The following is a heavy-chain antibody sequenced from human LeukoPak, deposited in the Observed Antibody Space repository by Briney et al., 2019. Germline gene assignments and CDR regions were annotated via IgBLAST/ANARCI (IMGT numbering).Heavy chain of an antibody. CDR2: ISSSSSYI. Sequence: GGSLGLSCAASGFTFSSYSMNWVRQAPGKGLEWVSSISSSSSYIYYADSVKGRFTISRDNAMNSLYLQMNSLRAEDTAVYYCARGRSDSSSWYLWNYWGQGTLVTVSS. J-gene: IGHJ4*02. CDR3: ARGRSDSSSWYLWNY. D-gene: IGHD6-13*01. CDR1: GFTFSSYS. V-gene: IGHV3-21*01.